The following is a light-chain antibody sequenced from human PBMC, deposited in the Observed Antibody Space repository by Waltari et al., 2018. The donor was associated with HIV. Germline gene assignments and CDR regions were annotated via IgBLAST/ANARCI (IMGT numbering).Light chain of an antibody. Sequence: SYVLTQPPSVSVAPGQTASITCGGDNLGTKSVHWYQQKSGQAPVLVVSDNTDRPSGIPERFSDANSGNTATLTLNRVEAGDEADYYCQVWDSTSDWVFGGGSKLTVL. CDR1: NLGTKS. V-gene: IGLV3-21*02. CDR2: DNT. J-gene: IGLJ3*02. CDR3: QVWDSTSDWV.